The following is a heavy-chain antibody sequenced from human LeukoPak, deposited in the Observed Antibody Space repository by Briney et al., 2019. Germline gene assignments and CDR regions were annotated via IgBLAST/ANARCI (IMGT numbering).Heavy chain of an antibody. Sequence: ASETLSLTCTVSNDSISSSNYYWGWIRQPPGKGLEWIGTAYYSGSTYYNPSLKSRVTISVDTSKNQFSLKLSSVTAADTAVYYCARPGRGGGPYSHFDYWGQGTLVTVSS. CDR3: ARPGRGGGPYSHFDY. J-gene: IGHJ4*02. D-gene: IGHD3-22*01. CDR2: AYYSGST. CDR1: NDSISSSNYY. V-gene: IGHV4-39*01.